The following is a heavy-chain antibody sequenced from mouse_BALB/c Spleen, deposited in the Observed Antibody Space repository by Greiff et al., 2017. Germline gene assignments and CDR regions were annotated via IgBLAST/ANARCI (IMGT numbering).Heavy chain of an antibody. CDR1: GYTFTSYW. CDR3: ARSYYYGSSYNWYFDV. J-gene: IGHJ1*01. CDR2: INPSTGYT. D-gene: IGHD1-1*01. V-gene: IGHV1-7*01. Sequence: VQLQQSGAELAKPGASVKMSCKASGYTFTSYWMHWVKQRPGQGLEWIGYINPSTGYTEYNQKFKDKAILTADKSSSTAYMQLSSLTSEDSAVYYCARSYYYGSSYNWYFDVWGAGTTVTVSS.